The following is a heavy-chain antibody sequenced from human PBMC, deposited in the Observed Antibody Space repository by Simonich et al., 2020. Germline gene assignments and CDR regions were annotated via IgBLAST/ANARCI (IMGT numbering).Heavy chain of an antibody. CDR2: INPNSGGT. D-gene: IGHD6-13*01. V-gene: IGHV1-2*02. J-gene: IGHJ1*01. CDR1: GYTFTGYY. Sequence: QVQLVQSGAEVKKPGASVKVSCKASGYTFTGYYMHWVRQAPGKGLERMGWINPNSGGTNYAQKFQGRVTMTRDTSISTAYMELSRLRSDDTAVYYCARSHIAAAGTGYFQHWGQGTLVTVSS. CDR3: ARSHIAAAGTGYFQH.